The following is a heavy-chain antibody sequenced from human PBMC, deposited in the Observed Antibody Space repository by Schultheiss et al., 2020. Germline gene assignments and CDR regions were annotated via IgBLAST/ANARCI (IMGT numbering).Heavy chain of an antibody. Sequence: SETLSLTCAVYGGSFSGYYWSWIRQPPGKGLEWIGEINHSGSTYYNPSLKSRVTISVDTSKNQFSLKLSSVTAADTAVYYCARGVGYSSVFDYWGQGTLVTVSS. J-gene: IGHJ4*02. D-gene: IGHD6-25*01. CDR3: ARGVGYSSVFDY. V-gene: IGHV4-34*01. CDR1: GGSFSGYY. CDR2: INHSGST.